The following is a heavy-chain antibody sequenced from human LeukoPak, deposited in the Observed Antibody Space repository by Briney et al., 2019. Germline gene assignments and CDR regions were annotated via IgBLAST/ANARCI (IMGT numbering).Heavy chain of an antibody. D-gene: IGHD1-1*01. J-gene: IGHJ4*02. CDR2: MNPNSGNT. Sequence: ASVKVSCKASGGSFRRYAFAWVRQATGQGLEWMGWMNPNSGNTGYAQKFRGRVTMTRNTSISTAYMELSSLRSEDTAVYYCARGTTLLGFDYWGQGTLVTVSS. CDR1: GGSFRRYA. CDR3: ARGTTLLGFDY. V-gene: IGHV1-8*01.